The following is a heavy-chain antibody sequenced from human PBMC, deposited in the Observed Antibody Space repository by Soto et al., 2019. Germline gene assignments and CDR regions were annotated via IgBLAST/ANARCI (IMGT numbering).Heavy chain of an antibody. Sequence: QVQLQQWGAGLLKPSETLSLTCAVYGGSFSGYYWTWIRQPPGTGLEWIGEINHSGSTNYNPSLHSRVTLSVDTSTHQFSLTLTSVTAADTAVYYCARDKITGLFDYWGQGTLVTVSS. J-gene: IGHJ4*02. CDR2: INHSGST. CDR3: ARDKITGLFDY. CDR1: GGSFSGYY. V-gene: IGHV4-34*01. D-gene: IGHD2-8*02.